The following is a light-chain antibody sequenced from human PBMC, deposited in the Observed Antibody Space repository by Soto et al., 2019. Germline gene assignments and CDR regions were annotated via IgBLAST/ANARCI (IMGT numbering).Light chain of an antibody. J-gene: IGKJ4*01. CDR3: QQYDDWRLLT. V-gene: IGKV3-15*01. CDR1: QSVNSH. CDR2: ATS. Sequence: EVVMTQSPATLSVSPGDRATLSCRASQSVNSHLAWYQQKPGQAPRLLIYATSTRASGVPARFSGSGSGTEFTLTICSLQSEDSAIYYCQQYDDWRLLTFGGGTKVEI.